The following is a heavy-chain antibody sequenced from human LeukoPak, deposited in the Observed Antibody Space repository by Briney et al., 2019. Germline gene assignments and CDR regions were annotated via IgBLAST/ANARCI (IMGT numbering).Heavy chain of an antibody. CDR1: GYTFTGYY. D-gene: IGHD4-23*01. J-gene: IGHJ4*02. V-gene: IGHV1-2*02. CDR3: ARGWVTTVVTFGY. Sequence: ASVKVSCKASGYTFTGYYMHWVRQAPGQGLEWMGWINPNSGGTNYAQKFQGRVTMTRDTSISTAYMELSRLRSDDTAVYYCARGWVTTVVTFGYWGQGTLVTVSS. CDR2: INPNSGGT.